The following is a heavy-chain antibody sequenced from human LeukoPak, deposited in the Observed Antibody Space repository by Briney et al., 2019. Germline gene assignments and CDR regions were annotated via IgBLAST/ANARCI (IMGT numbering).Heavy chain of an antibody. J-gene: IGHJ4*02. V-gene: IGHV3-23*01. CDR1: GFTSISNA. CDR3: AKGYDTFDY. D-gene: IGHD5-12*01. CDR2: IIGSGGST. Sequence: GSLRLPCAASGFTSISNAMSWVRQAPGRKLEWVSAIIGSGGSTYYADSVKGRFTISRDNSKNTLYLLMNSLRAEDTAVYYCAKGYDTFDYWGEGTLVSVSS.